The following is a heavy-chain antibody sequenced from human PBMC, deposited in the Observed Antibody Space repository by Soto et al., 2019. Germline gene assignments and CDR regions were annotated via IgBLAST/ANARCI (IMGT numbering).Heavy chain of an antibody. CDR3: ARMTVRHCSGGSCYPSFSYYGMDV. CDR2: INHSGST. CDR1: GGSFSGYY. V-gene: IGHV4-34*01. Sequence: SETLSLTCAVYGGSFSGYYWSWIRQPPGKGLEWIGEINHSGSTNYNPSLKSRVTISVDTSKNQFSLKLSSVTAADTAVYYCARMTVRHCSGGSCYPSFSYYGMDVWGQGTTVTISS. J-gene: IGHJ6*02. D-gene: IGHD2-15*01.